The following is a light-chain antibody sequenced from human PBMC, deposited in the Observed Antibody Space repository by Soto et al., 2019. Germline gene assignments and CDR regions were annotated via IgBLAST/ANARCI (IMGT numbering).Light chain of an antibody. J-gene: IGKJ5*01. CDR2: HAS. CDR1: HRISSN. V-gene: IGKV3-11*01. Sequence: IVMTHSPDTLSVSRWESATHSSRANHRISSNLAWYQQKPGQGPRLPFYHASNRATGIPAGFSGSGSGTDFTLTISSLEPEDFAVYYCQQRSNWPITFGQGTRLEIK. CDR3: QQRSNWPIT.